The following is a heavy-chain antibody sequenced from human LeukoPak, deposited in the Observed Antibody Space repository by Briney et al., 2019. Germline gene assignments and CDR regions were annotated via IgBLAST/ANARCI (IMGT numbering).Heavy chain of an antibody. CDR3: AKGLGGRGVFWFDP. CDR2: FSSGSGYI. CDR1: VYTFSSYS. J-gene: IGHJ5*02. Sequence: GGSLRLPCAASVYTFSSYSMNWVRDARGRGLEGVSSFSSGSGYIYYAGSVKGRFTISRDNAKNSLFLQMNSLRADDTAVYYCAKGLGGRGVFWFDPWGQGTLVTVSS. V-gene: IGHV3-21*01. D-gene: IGHD3-16*01.